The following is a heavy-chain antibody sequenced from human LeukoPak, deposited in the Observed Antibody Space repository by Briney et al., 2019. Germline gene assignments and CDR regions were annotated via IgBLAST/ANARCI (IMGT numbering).Heavy chain of an antibody. Sequence: GGSLRLSCEASGFTFSRFGMHWVRQAPGKGLEWVAVIWYDGSNQDYADSVKGRFTISRDNSKNTLYLQVSSLRAEDTAVCYCARDRWYDGSGYIAAFDYWGQGTLVTVS. CDR3: ARDRWYDGSGYIAAFDY. CDR2: IWYDGSNQ. CDR1: GFTFSRFG. V-gene: IGHV3-33*01. J-gene: IGHJ4*02. D-gene: IGHD3-22*01.